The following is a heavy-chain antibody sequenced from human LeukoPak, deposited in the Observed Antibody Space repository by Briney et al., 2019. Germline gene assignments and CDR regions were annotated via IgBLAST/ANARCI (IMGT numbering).Heavy chain of an antibody. Sequence: GGSLRLSCAASGFPFSSYAMSWVRQAPGRGLEWVSGISGSGAGTYYADSVKGRFTISRDSSKNTLYLQRNSLRAEDTAVYYCARDLCGGDCFSRFDYWGQGTLVTVSS. CDR3: ARDLCGGDCFSRFDY. J-gene: IGHJ4*02. CDR2: ISGSGAGT. V-gene: IGHV3-23*01. D-gene: IGHD2-21*02. CDR1: GFPFSSYA.